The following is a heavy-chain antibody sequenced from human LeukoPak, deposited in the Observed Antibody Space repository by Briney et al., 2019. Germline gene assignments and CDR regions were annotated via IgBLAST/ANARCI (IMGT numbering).Heavy chain of an antibody. J-gene: IGHJ5*02. D-gene: IGHD3-22*01. Sequence: GGSLRLSCAASGFTFSSYGMPWVRQAPGKGLEWVAVIWYDGSNKYYADSVKGRFTISRDNSKNTLYLQMNSLRAEDTAVYYCARGRSVYYYDSSGYYHWGQGTLVTVSS. CDR1: GFTFSSYG. CDR3: ARGRSVYYYDSSGYYH. CDR2: IWYDGSNK. V-gene: IGHV3-33*01.